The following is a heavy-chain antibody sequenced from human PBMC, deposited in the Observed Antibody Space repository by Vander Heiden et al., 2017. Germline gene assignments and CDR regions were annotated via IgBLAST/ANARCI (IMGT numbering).Heavy chain of an antibody. J-gene: IGHJ4*02. D-gene: IGHD6-19*01. CDR3: AKSPSSGWTSGGMYYFDY. Sequence: EVQLLESGGGLVQPGGSLRLPCAASGFTFSSYAMSWVRQAPGKGLEWVSAISGSGGSTYYADSVKGRFTISRDNSKNTLYLQMNSLRAEDTAVYYCAKSPSSGWTSGGMYYFDYWGQGTLVTVSS. CDR1: GFTFSSYA. CDR2: ISGSGGST. V-gene: IGHV3-23*01.